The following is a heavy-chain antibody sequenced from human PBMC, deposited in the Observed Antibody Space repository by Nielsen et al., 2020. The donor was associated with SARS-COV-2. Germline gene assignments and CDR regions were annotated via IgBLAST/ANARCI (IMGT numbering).Heavy chain of an antibody. Sequence: GESLKISCAASGFTFSSYEMNWVRQAPGKGLEWVSYISSSGSTIYYADSVKGRFTISRDNAKNSLYLHMNSLKTEDTALYFCTVEYNCWSYWGRGTLVSVSS. V-gene: IGHV3-48*03. CDR1: GFTFSSYE. CDR3: TVEYNCWSY. J-gene: IGHJ4*02. D-gene: IGHD1-1*01. CDR2: ISSSGSTI.